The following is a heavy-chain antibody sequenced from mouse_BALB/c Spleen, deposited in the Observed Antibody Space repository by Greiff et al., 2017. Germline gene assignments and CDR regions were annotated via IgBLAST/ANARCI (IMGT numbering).Heavy chain of an antibody. CDR3: ARGGNYGSSSFDY. Sequence: EVMLVESGGGLVKPGGSLKLSCAASGFTFSSYAMSWVRQTPEKRLEWVASISSGGSTYYPDSVKGRFTISRDNARNILYLQMSSLRSEDTAMYYCARGGNYGSSSFDYWGQGTTLTVSS. CDR1: GFTFSSYA. D-gene: IGHD1-1*01. V-gene: IGHV5-6-5*01. CDR2: ISSGGST. J-gene: IGHJ2*01.